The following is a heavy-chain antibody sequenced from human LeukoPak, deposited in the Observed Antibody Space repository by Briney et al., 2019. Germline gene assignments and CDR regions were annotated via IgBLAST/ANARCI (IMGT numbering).Heavy chain of an antibody. V-gene: IGHV2-70*11. D-gene: IGHD6-19*01. CDR3: ARIRVPNSGWLVDY. CDR1: GFSLSTSGMC. J-gene: IGHJ4*02. CDR2: IDWDDDK. Sequence: SGPALLKPTPTLTLTCTFSGFSLSTSGMCVSWIRQPPGKALEWLSRIDWDDDKYYSTSLKTRLTIPKDTSKNQVVLTMTNMDPVDTATYYCARIRVPNSGWLVDYWGQGTPVTVSS.